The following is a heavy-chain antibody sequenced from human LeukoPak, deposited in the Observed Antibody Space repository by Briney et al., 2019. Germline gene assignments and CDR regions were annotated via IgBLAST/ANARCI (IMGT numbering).Heavy chain of an antibody. Sequence: GASVKVSCKASGYTFTGYYMHWVRQAPGQGLEWMGWINPNSGGTNYAQKFQGRVTMTRDTSISTAYMELSRLRSDDTAVYYCARVTGDYELDPFDYWGQGTLVTVSS. CDR2: INPNSGGT. CDR3: ARVTGDYELDPFDY. V-gene: IGHV1-2*02. CDR1: GYTFTGYY. D-gene: IGHD4-17*01. J-gene: IGHJ4*02.